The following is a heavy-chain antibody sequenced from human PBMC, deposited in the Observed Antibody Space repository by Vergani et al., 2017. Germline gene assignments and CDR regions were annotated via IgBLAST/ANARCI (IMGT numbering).Heavy chain of an antibody. Sequence: QVQLVQSGAEVKKPGASVKVSCKVSGYTLTELSMHWVRQAPGKGLEWMGGFVPEDGETIYAQKFQGRVTMTEDTSTDTAYMELSSLRSEDTAVYYCATSYCGGDCYYPSADYWGQGTLVTVSS. CDR1: GYTLTELS. CDR3: ATSYCGGDCYYPSADY. CDR2: FVPEDGET. V-gene: IGHV1-24*01. D-gene: IGHD2-21*01. J-gene: IGHJ4*02.